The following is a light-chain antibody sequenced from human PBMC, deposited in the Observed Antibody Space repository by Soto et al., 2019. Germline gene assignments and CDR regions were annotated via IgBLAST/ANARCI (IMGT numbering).Light chain of an antibody. J-gene: IGKJ1*01. CDR2: GAS. CDR1: QSVASS. Sequence: EIVMTQSPATLSVSPGERATLSCRASQSVASSLAWYQQKPGQAPRLLIYGASTRATGISGRFSGSGSGTEFTLSINSLQSEDFAVYYCQQYNSWPPDGTFGQGTRWIS. CDR3: QQYNSWPPDGT. V-gene: IGKV3-15*01.